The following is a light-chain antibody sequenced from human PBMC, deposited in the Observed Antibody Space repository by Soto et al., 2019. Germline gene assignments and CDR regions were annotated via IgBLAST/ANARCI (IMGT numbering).Light chain of an antibody. J-gene: IGLJ2*01. V-gene: IGLV2-14*01. CDR1: SSDIGTYKY. Sequence: QSALTQPASVSGSPGRSITISCTGASSDIGTYKYVSWYQQHPGKAPKLMIYEVTNRPSGVSNRFSGSKSGNTASLTISGLQAEDEADYFCSSYTISNTLLLFGGGTKLTVL. CDR2: EVT. CDR3: SSYTISNTLLL.